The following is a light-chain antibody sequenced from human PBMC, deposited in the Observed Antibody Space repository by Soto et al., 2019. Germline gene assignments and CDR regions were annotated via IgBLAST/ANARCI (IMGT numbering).Light chain of an antibody. J-gene: IGLJ3*02. V-gene: IGLV1-40*01. Sequence: QSVLTQPPSVSGAPGQRVTISCTGSSSNIGAGYDVHWYQQLPGTAPKLLIYGNNNRPSGVPDRFSGSKSGTSASLAITGLQAEHEADYYCQSYDRSLSGVVFGGGTKLTVL. CDR1: SSNIGAGYD. CDR2: GNN. CDR3: QSYDRSLSGVV.